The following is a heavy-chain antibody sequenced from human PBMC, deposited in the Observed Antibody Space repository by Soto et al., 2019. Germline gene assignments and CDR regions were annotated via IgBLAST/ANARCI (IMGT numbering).Heavy chain of an antibody. CDR2: INHSGST. V-gene: IGHV4-34*01. CDR1: GGVFSGYY. Sequence: SETLSHTCAVYGGVFSGYYRSFIRQPPGKGLEWIGEINHSGSTNYNPSLKSRVTISVDTSKNQFSLKLSSVTAADTAVYYCARDSALPVYWVQGTLVTVSS. D-gene: IGHD3-3*02. CDR3: ARDSALPVY. J-gene: IGHJ4*02.